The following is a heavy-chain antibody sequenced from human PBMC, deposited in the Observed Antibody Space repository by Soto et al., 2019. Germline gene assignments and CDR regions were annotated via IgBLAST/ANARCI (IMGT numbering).Heavy chain of an antibody. CDR3: ARVIRSSGWYWIDY. Sequence: EVQLVESGGGLVQPGGSLRLSCAASGFIFSSYEMNWVRQAPGKGLGWVTYISGTGSSMYYADSVKGRFTISRDNAKNSLYLQMNSLRAEDTTVYYCARVIRSSGWYWIDYWGQGTLVTVST. V-gene: IGHV3-48*03. J-gene: IGHJ4*02. D-gene: IGHD6-19*01. CDR1: GFIFSSYE. CDR2: ISGTGSSM.